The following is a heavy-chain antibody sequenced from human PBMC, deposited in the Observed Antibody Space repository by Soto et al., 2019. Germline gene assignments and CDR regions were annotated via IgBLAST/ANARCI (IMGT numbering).Heavy chain of an antibody. CDR2: INAGNGNT. D-gene: IGHD3-3*01. J-gene: IGHJ5*02. CDR3: ARADAYYDFWSGPSKNWFDP. CDR1: GYTFTSYA. Sequence: AASVKVSCKASGYTFTSYAMHWVRQAPGQRLEWMGWINAGNGNTKYSQRFQGRVTITRDTSASTAYMELSSLRSEDTAVYYCARADAYYDFWSGPSKNWFDPWGQGTLVTVSS. V-gene: IGHV1-3*01.